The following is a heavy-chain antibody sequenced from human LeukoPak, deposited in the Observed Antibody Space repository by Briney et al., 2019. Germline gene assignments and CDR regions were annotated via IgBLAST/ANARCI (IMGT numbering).Heavy chain of an antibody. CDR1: GFTFSSYG. CDR2: IRYDGSNK. J-gene: IGHJ6*03. V-gene: IGHV3-30*02. D-gene: IGHD5-24*01. CDR3: AKGAGFYYYYMDV. Sequence: GGSLRLSCAASGFTFSSYGMHWVRQAPGKGLEWVAFIRYDGSNKYYADSVKGRFTISRDNSKNTLYLQMNSLRAEDTAVYYCAKGAGFYYYYMDVWGKGTTVTVSS.